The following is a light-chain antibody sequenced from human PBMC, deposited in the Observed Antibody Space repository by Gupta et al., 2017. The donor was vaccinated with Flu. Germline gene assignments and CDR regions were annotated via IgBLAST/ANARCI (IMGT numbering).Light chain of an antibody. CDR2: GAS. CDR1: QSVSSSY. V-gene: IGKV3-20*01. Sequence: GTLSLSPGERATLSGRASQSVSSSYLAWYQQKPGQAPRLLIYGASSRATGIPDRFSGSGSGTDFTLTISRLEPEDFAVYYCQQYGSSPPTFGQGTKVEIK. J-gene: IGKJ1*01. CDR3: QQYGSSPPT.